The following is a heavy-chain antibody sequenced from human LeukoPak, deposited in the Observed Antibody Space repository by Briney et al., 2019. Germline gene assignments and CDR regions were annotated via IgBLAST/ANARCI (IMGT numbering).Heavy chain of an antibody. CDR3: ARGGDYETYYFDY. V-gene: IGHV4-30-2*01. CDR2: IYHSGST. D-gene: IGHD4-17*01. Sequence: SETLSLTCAVSGGSISSGGYSWSWLRQPPGKGLEWLGYIYHSGSTYYNPSLKSRVTISVDRSKNQFSLKLSSVTAADTAVYYCARGGDYETYYFDYWGQGTLVTVSS. J-gene: IGHJ4*02. CDR1: GGSISSGGYS.